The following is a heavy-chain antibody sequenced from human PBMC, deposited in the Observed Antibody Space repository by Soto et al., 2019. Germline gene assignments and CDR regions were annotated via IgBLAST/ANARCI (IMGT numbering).Heavy chain of an antibody. CDR1: GGSISSGY. V-gene: IGHV4-59*01. CDR2: IYYGGSI. J-gene: IGHJ5*02. Sequence: SETLSLTCSVSGGSISSGYWTWIRQPPGKGLEWIGYIYYGGSINYNPSLKSRVIISVDTAKNQFSLRLSSVTAADTSVYYCTGAYYDINGYSLDPWGQGTSVTVSS. CDR3: TGAYYDINGYSLDP. D-gene: IGHD3-22*01.